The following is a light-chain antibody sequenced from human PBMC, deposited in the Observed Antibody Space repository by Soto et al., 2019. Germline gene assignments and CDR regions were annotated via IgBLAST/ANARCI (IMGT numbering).Light chain of an antibody. CDR2: AAS. Sequence: DIQMTQSPSSLSAFVGDTVTINCRATDSIDRYLNWYQQKPGQAPRVLITAASTLESGVPSRISGSGSGTDFTLTINNLHPEDFATYYFQRTYNVPFTLGPGTQVSIK. J-gene: IGKJ3*01. V-gene: IGKV1-39*01. CDR3: QRTYNVPFT. CDR1: DSIDRY.